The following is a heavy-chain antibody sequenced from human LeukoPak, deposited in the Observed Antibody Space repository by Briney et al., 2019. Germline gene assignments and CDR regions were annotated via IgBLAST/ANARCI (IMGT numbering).Heavy chain of an antibody. V-gene: IGHV4-34*01. CDR3: ARGEGTYYYDSSGYSFPFYFDY. J-gene: IGHJ4*02. CDR1: GGSFSGYY. CDR2: INHSGST. Sequence: SETLSLTCAVHGGSFSGYYWSWIRQPPGKGLEWIGEINHSGSTNYNPSLKSRVTISVDTSKNQFSLKLSSVTAADTAVYYCARGEGTYYYDSSGYSFPFYFDYWGQGTLVTVSS. D-gene: IGHD3-22*01.